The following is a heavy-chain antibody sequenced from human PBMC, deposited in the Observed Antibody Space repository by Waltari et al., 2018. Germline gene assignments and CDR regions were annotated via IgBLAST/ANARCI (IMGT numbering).Heavy chain of an antibody. CDR3: ARVRSRLRWLQRNDAFDI. Sequence: QVQLQQWGAGLLKPSETLSLTCAVYGGSFSGYYWSWIRQPPGKGLEWLGEINHSGSTNTNPSLKSRVTISVDTSKNQFSLKLSSVTAADTAVYYCARVRSRLRWLQRNDAFDIWGQGTMVTVSS. D-gene: IGHD5-18*01. V-gene: IGHV4-34*01. J-gene: IGHJ3*02. CDR2: INHSGST. CDR1: GGSFSGYY.